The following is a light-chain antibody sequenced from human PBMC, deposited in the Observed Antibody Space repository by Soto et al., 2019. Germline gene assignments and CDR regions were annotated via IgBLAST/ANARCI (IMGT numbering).Light chain of an antibody. CDR2: GAY. CDR3: QQRYKTSLSS. Sequence: DIQMTQSASFLSASVGDRVTITCRASQRIDNFLNWYQQKSGKAPKLLIYGAYSLQSGVPSRFSGSGSGTDFTLTITSLQPEDSATYHCQQRYKTSLSSFCQGTKVDIK. V-gene: IGKV1-39*01. CDR1: QRIDNF. J-gene: IGKJ2*01.